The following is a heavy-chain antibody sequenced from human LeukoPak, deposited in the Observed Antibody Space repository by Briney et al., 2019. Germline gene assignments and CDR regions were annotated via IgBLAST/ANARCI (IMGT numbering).Heavy chain of an antibody. CDR2: ITSNSGGT. CDR3: ARGGSGSGYLFYFDS. CDR1: ANSFSDHS. D-gene: IGHD3-10*01. Sequence: GASVKVSCKASANSFSDHSIHWVRQAPGQGLEWMGRITSNSGGTRYAQKFRDRVTMTRDTSITTAYMEISGLTSDDTAVYYCARGGSGSGYLFYFDSWGQGTLVSVSS. V-gene: IGHV1-2*06. J-gene: IGHJ4*02.